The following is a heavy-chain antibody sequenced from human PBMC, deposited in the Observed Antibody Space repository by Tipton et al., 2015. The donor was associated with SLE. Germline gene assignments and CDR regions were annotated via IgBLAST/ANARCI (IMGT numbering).Heavy chain of an antibody. CDR1: GFTFSSYA. CDR3: AKGPRGIAAAGHLDY. J-gene: IGHJ4*02. Sequence: LSLTCAASGFTFSSYAMSWVRQAPGKGLEWVSVIYSGGSSTYYADSVKGRFTISRDNSKNTLYLQMNSLRAEDTAVYYCAKGPRGIAAAGHLDYWGQGTLVTVSS. D-gene: IGHD6-13*01. CDR2: IYSGGSST. V-gene: IGHV3-23*03.